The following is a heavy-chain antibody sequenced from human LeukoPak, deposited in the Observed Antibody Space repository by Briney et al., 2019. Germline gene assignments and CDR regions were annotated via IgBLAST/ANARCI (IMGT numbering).Heavy chain of an antibody. Sequence: PGGSLRLSCAASGFTFSSYWMSWVRQAPGKGLEWVANIKQDGSEKYYVESVKGRFTISRDNAKNSLYLQMNSLRAEDTAVYYCAREDCSGGSCYFDYWGQGTLVTVSS. J-gene: IGHJ4*02. V-gene: IGHV3-7*03. CDR2: IKQDGSEK. CDR1: GFTFSSYW. CDR3: AREDCSGGSCYFDY. D-gene: IGHD2-15*01.